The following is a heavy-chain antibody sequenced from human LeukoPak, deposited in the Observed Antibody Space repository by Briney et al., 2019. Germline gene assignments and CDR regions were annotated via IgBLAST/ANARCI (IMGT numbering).Heavy chain of an antibody. D-gene: IGHD5/OR15-5a*01. CDR2: IYAGNGNT. CDR1: GYTFTSYI. Sequence: ASVKVSCKASGYTFTSYIVHWVRQAPGQGLEWMGWIYAGNGNTEYSQKFQGRVAITRDTSASTAYMELSSLRSEDTAVYYCAVYRHWGQGTMVTVSS. CDR3: AVYRH. V-gene: IGHV1-3*01. J-gene: IGHJ3*01.